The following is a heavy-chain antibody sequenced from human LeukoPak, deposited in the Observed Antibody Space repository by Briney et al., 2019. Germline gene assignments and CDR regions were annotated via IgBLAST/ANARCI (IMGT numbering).Heavy chain of an antibody. Sequence: GGSLRLSCAASGFTFSSYSMNWVRQAPGKGLEWVSYISSSSSTIYYADSVKGRFTISRDNAKNSLYLQMNSLRAEDTAVYYCARDQVYGEYDVWFHPWGQGSLVTVCS. D-gene: IGHD4-17*01. J-gene: IGHJ5*02. CDR1: GFTFSSYS. CDR2: ISSSSSTI. CDR3: ARDQVYGEYDVWFHP. V-gene: IGHV3-48*04.